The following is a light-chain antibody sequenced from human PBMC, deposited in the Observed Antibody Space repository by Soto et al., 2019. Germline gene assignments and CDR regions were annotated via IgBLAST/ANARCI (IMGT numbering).Light chain of an antibody. J-gene: IGKJ1*01. Sequence: EIVLTQSPATLSLSPGERATLSCRASQSVSSYLAWYQQKPGQAPRLLIYDASNRATGIPARFTGSGSGTDFTLTISSLEPEDFAVYYCQHRSNWPWTFGQGTKVEIK. CDR1: QSVSSY. CDR3: QHRSNWPWT. V-gene: IGKV3-11*01. CDR2: DAS.